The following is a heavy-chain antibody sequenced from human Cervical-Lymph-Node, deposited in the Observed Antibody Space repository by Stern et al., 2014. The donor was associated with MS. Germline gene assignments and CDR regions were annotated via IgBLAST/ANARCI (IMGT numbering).Heavy chain of an antibody. V-gene: IGHV2-26*01. J-gene: IGHJ4*02. D-gene: IGHD6-13*01. CDR2: IFSNDEK. Sequence: ESGPVLVKPTETLTLTCTVSGFSLSNARMGVSWIRQPPGKALEWLAHIFSNDEKSYSTSLKSRLTISKDTSKSQVVLTMTNMDPVDTATYYCARTGPYSSSWPGHYFDYWGQGTLVTVSS. CDR1: GFSLSNARMG. CDR3: ARTGPYSSSWPGHYFDY.